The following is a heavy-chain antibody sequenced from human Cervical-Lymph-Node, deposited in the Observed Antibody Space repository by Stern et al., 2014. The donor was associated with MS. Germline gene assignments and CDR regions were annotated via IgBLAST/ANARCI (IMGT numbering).Heavy chain of an antibody. Sequence: QVQLVESGAEVKKPGASVKVSCKASGYTFTGQYLHWVRQAPGQGLEWMGRINPNSGGTSYAQKFQGRVTMTRDTSINTASMELSRLTSDDTAMDYCARGLRGDWNYDAFDYWGQGTLVTVSS. V-gene: IGHV1-2*06. CDR2: INPNSGGT. CDR1: GYTFTGQY. D-gene: IGHD1-7*01. CDR3: ARGLRGDWNYDAFDY. J-gene: IGHJ4*02.